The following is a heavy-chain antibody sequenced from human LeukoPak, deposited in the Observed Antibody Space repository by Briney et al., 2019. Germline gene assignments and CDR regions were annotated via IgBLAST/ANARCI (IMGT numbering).Heavy chain of an antibody. CDR2: IKQDGSEK. J-gene: IGHJ4*02. Sequence: GGSLRLSCAASGFTFSSYWMSWVRQAPGKGLERVANIKQDGSEKYYVDSVKGRFTISRDNAKNSLYLQMNSLRAEDTAVYYCARDLSRFGELSLDYWGQGTLVTVSS. V-gene: IGHV3-7*04. CDR3: ARDLSRFGELSLDY. CDR1: GFTFSSYW. D-gene: IGHD3-10*01.